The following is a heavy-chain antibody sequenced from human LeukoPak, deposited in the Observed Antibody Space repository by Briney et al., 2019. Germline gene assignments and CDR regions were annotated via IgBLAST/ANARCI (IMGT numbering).Heavy chain of an antibody. Sequence: GGSLRLSCAASGFTFSSYSMNWVRQAPGKGLEWVSSISGSSYYIYYADSVRGRFTISRDNAKNSLYLQMNSLRAEDTAVYYCAEDCNPPYYDFWSGYRQAFDIWGQGTMVTVSS. CDR1: GFTFSSYS. D-gene: IGHD3-3*01. CDR3: AEDCNPPYYDFWSGYRQAFDI. J-gene: IGHJ3*02. V-gene: IGHV3-21*04. CDR2: ISGSSYYI.